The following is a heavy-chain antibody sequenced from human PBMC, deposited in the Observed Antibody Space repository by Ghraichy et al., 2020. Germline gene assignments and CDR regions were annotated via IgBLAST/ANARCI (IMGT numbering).Heavy chain of an antibody. D-gene: IGHD5-24*01. J-gene: IGHJ4*02. V-gene: IGHV1-69*13. Sequence: SVKVSCKASGGTFSSYAISWVRQAPGQGLEWMGGIIPIFGTANYAQKFQGRVTITADESTSTAYMELSSLRSEDTAVYYCARAKGWLQIGGDFDYWGQGTLVTVSS. CDR1: GGTFSSYA. CDR2: IIPIFGTA. CDR3: ARAKGWLQIGGDFDY.